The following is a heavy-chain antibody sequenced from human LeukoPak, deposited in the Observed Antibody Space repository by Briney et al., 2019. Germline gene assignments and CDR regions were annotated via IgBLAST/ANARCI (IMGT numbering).Heavy chain of an antibody. CDR3: ARDETYDYESNGYLDF. CDR2: IRHDGSET. V-gene: IGHV3-7*01. J-gene: IGHJ4*02. Sequence: GGSLRLSCAASGFPFSSYWMSWVRQAPGKGLEWVANIRHDGSETYYVDSLRGRFTISRDNAKNLVYLQMSSLRAEDTPIYYCARDETYDYESNGYLDFWGQGTVVTVSS. CDR1: GFPFSSYW. D-gene: IGHD3-22*01.